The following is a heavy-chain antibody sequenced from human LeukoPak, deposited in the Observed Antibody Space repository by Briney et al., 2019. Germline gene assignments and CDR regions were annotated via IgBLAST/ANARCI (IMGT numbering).Heavy chain of an antibody. V-gene: IGHV3-7*01. J-gene: IGHJ4*02. Sequence: GGSLRLSCAASGFTFRTYLMSWVRQAPGKGLEWVANIKQDGSEKYYVDSVKGRFTISRDNAKNSLYLQMNSLRAEDTAVYYCAREGYDFWSGYSFYFDYWGQGTLVTVSS. CDR3: AREGYDFWSGYSFYFDY. CDR1: GFTFRTYL. CDR2: IKQDGSEK. D-gene: IGHD3-3*01.